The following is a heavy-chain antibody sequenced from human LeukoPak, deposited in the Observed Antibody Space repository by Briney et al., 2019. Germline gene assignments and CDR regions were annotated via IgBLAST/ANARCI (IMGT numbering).Heavy chain of an antibody. V-gene: IGHV4-39*01. CDR3: ASEVQLYGY. J-gene: IGHJ4*02. Sequence: PSETLSLTCTVSGGSITSRGFYWGWIRQPPGKGLEWIGSIYSSGITYYNPSLGSRVTISVDTSKNQFSLKLRSVTAADTAVYYCASEVQLYGYWGQGILVTVSS. D-gene: IGHD5-18*01. CDR2: IYSSGIT. CDR1: GGSITSRGFY.